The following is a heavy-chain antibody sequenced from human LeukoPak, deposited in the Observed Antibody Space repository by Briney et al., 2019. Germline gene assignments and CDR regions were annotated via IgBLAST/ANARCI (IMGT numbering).Heavy chain of an antibody. Sequence: SETLSLTCTVSGGSISSGGYYWSWIRQHPGKGLVWFGNIYYSGSTYYNPSLQSRVTRSVDTSKNQFSLKLSSVTAADTAVYYCAREGGSGSYWVPPKYYGMDVWGQGTTVTVSS. CDR3: AREGGSGSYWVPPKYYGMDV. V-gene: IGHV4-31*03. J-gene: IGHJ6*02. D-gene: IGHD3-10*01. CDR1: GGSISSGGYY. CDR2: IYYSGST.